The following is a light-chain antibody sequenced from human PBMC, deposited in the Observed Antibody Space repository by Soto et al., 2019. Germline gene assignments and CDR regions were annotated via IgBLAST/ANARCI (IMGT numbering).Light chain of an antibody. J-gene: IGLJ1*01. V-gene: IGLV2-14*01. CDR1: SSDVGGYNY. Sequence: QSALTQPASVSGSPGQSITISCTGTSSDVGGYNYVSWYQQHPGKAPKLMIYEVSNRPSGGSNRFSGSKAGHTAFLTISGLPAEDEADYYCSSYTSSSMDYVFGTGTKLTVL. CDR3: SSYTSSSMDYV. CDR2: EVS.